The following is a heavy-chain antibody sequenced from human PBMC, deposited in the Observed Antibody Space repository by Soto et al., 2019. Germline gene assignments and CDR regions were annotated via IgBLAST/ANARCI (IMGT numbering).Heavy chain of an antibody. V-gene: IGHV3-48*03. CDR3: ARGGIH. J-gene: IGHJ4*02. CDR2: IRGSGTT. D-gene: IGHD3-16*01. CDR1: GYTFNSHE. Sequence: EVLLVESGGGSRQPGGSLRLSFVASGYTFNSHEMNLVRQAPGKGLEWISSIRGSGTTNYAESVKGRFTISRDNSHKSLFLEMKDLRVEDTAVYYCARGGIHWGQGTLVTVSS.